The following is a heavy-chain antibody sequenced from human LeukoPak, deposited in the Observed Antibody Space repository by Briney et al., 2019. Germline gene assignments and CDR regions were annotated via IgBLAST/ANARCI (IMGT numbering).Heavy chain of an antibody. V-gene: IGHV4-59*08. Sequence: SETLSLTCTASGGSISSYYWSWIRQPPGKGLEWIGSIYHSGSTYYNPSLKSRVTISVDTSKNQFSLKLSSVTAADTAVYYCARISGSYWEAWGQGTLVTVSS. D-gene: IGHD3-10*01. CDR2: IYHSGST. J-gene: IGHJ4*02. CDR3: ARISGSYWEA. CDR1: GGSISSYY.